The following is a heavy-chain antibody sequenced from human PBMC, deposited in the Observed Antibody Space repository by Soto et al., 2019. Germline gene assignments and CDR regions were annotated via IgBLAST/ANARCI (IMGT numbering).Heavy chain of an antibody. D-gene: IGHD2-15*01. J-gene: IGHJ4*02. CDR2: ISDNGGST. V-gene: IGHV3-23*01. Sequence: QLLESGGGLVQPGGSLRLSCAASGFTFSSWAMSWVRQPPGKGLEWVSVISDNGGSTYYAASVRARFTISRDNSKNTLYLQMNSLRVEDTALYYCAKESRQYTYSSIDYWGQGTLVTVSS. CDR3: AKESRQYTYSSIDY. CDR1: GFTFSSWA.